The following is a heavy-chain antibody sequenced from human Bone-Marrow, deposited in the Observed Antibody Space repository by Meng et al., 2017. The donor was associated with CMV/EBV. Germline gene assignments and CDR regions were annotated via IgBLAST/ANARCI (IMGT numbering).Heavy chain of an antibody. Sequence: ASVKVSCKASGYTFTGYYMHWVRQAPGQGLEWMGWINPNSGGTNYAQKFQGRVTMTRGTSISTAYMELSRLRSDDTAVYYCARPLESVGSGSSWFDPWGQGTLVTVPS. CDR3: ARPLESVGSGSSWFDP. V-gene: IGHV1-2*02. CDR2: INPNSGGT. J-gene: IGHJ5*02. D-gene: IGHD3-10*01. CDR1: GYTFTGYY.